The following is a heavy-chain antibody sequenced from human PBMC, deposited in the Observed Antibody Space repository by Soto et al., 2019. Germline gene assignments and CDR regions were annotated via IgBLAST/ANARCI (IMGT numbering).Heavy chain of an antibody. CDR1: GYTFTSYG. CDR2: INPGNGNT. CDR3: ARGGSFDSRRGSGGWLAADAFDL. V-gene: IGHV1-3*01. Sequence: GASVKVSCKASGYTFTSYGINWVRQAPGRGLEWMGWINPGNGNTKYSQQFQGRVIIDRDTSASTAYMELSSLRSEDTAVYYCARGGSFDSRRGSGGWLAADAFDLWGQGTRVTVSS. J-gene: IGHJ3*01. D-gene: IGHD2-15*01.